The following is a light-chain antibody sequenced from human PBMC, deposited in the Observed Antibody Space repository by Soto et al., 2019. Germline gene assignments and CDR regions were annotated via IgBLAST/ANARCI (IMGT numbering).Light chain of an antibody. CDR2: DAS. Sequence: EIVFTQSPSTLSLSPGDRATLSCRASQSVRSDYFAWYQQKPGQAPRLLIYDASTRATGIPPRFSGGGSGTEFTVTISSLQSEDFAIYYCQQYDIWPPYTFGQGPRWIS. J-gene: IGKJ2*01. V-gene: IGKV3-15*01. CDR1: QSVRSD. CDR3: QQYDIWPPYT.